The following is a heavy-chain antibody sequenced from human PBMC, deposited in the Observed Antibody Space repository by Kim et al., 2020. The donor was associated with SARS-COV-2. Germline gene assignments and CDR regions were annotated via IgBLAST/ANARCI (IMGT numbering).Heavy chain of an antibody. CDR1: GFTFSSYA. J-gene: IGHJ6*02. V-gene: IGHV3-30*04. CDR3: AREGIAVAARGYYYYYGMDV. CDR2: ISYDGSNK. D-gene: IGHD6-19*01. Sequence: GGSLRLSCAASGFTFSSYAMHWVRQAPGKGLEWVAVISYDGSNKYYADSVKGRFTISRDNSKNTLYLQMNSLRAEDTAVYYCAREGIAVAARGYYYYYGMDVWGQGTTVTVSS.